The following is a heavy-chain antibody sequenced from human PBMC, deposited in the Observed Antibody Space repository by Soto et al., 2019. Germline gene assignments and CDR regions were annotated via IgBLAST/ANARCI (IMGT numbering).Heavy chain of an antibody. CDR3: ARDAGAMVRGVMGFFDY. V-gene: IGHV1-69*01. CDR1: GGTFSSDA. J-gene: IGHJ4*02. D-gene: IGHD3-10*01. CDR2: IIPISGTT. Sequence: QVQLVQSGAEVKKPGSSVKVSCKASGGTFSSDAIIWVRQAPGRGLEWMGGIIPISGTTNYAQKFQGRVTIPADESTSTVYMGLSSLRSEDTAVYYCARDAGAMVRGVMGFFDYWGQGTLVTVSS.